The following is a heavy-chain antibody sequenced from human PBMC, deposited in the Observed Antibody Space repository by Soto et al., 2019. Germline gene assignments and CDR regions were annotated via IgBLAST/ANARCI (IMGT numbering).Heavy chain of an antibody. CDR2: IIPIFGTA. CDR1: RGTFSSYA. Sequence: QVQLVQSGAEVKKPGSSVKVSCKASRGTFSSYAISWVRQAPGQGLEWMGGIIPIFGTANYAQKFQGRVTITAHESTSTAYMELSSLRSEDTAVYYCARDMDEEAGSYYYYYYGMDVWGQWTTVTVSS. V-gene: IGHV1-69*01. CDR3: ARDMDEEAGSYYYYYYGMDV. J-gene: IGHJ6*02. D-gene: IGHD6-13*01.